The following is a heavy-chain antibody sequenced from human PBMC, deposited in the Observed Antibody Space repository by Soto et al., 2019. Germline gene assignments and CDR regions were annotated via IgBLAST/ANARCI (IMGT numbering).Heavy chain of an antibody. CDR1: GGSISRGGYY. D-gene: IGHD5-12*01. Sequence: LSLTCTVSGGSISRGGYYWSWIRQHPGKGLEWIGYIYYSGSTYYNPSLKSRVTISVDTSKNQFSLKLSSVTAADTAVYYCARVQWLRLESKGYGMDVWGQGTTVPVSS. CDR3: ARVQWLRLESKGYGMDV. V-gene: IGHV4-31*03. CDR2: IYYSGST. J-gene: IGHJ6*02.